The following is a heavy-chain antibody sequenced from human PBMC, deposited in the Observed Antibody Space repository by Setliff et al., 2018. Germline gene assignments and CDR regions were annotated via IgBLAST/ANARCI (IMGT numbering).Heavy chain of an antibody. J-gene: IGHJ5*02. D-gene: IGHD3-10*01. CDR1: GYSISSGYY. Sequence: SETMSLTCAVSGYSISSGYYWGWIRQPPGKGLEWIGSIYHSGSTYYNPSLKSRVTISVDTSKNQFSLKLSSVTAADTAVYYCARHVNGSGKYYNWFDPWGQGTLVTVSS. CDR2: IYHSGST. V-gene: IGHV4-38-2*01. CDR3: ARHVNGSGKYYNWFDP.